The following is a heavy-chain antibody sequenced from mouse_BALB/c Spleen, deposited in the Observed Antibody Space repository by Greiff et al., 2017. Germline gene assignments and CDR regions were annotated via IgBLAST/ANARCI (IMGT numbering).Heavy chain of an antibody. J-gene: IGHJ4*01. Sequence: EVKLVESGGGLVQPGGSLKLSCAASGFTFSSYGMSWVRQTPDKRLELVATINSNGGSTYYPDSVKGRFTISRDNAKNTLYLQMSSLKSEDTAMYYCARDRQYAFYYAMDYWGQGTSVTVSS. V-gene: IGHV5-6-3*01. CDR2: INSNGGST. D-gene: IGHD6-1*01. CDR3: ARDRQYAFYYAMDY. CDR1: GFTFSSYG.